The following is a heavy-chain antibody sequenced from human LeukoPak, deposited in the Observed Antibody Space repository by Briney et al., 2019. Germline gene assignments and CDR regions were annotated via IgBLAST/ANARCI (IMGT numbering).Heavy chain of an antibody. Sequence: RTSETLSLTCTVSGGSISSYYWSWIRQPPGKGLEWIGYIYYSGSTNYNPSLKSRVTISVDTSKNQFSLKLSSVTAADTAVYYCARAPQAVADSTDYYFDYWGQGTLVTVSS. V-gene: IGHV4-59*08. D-gene: IGHD6-19*01. CDR2: IYYSGST. CDR1: GGSISSYY. CDR3: ARAPQAVADSTDYYFDY. J-gene: IGHJ4*02.